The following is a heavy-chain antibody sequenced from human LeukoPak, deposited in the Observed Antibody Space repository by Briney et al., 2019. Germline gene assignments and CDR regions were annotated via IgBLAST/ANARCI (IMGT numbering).Heavy chain of an antibody. J-gene: IGHJ4*02. Sequence: SETLSLTCAVCGGSFSGYYWSWIRQPPGKGLEWIGEINHSGSTNYNPSLKSRVTISVDTSKNQFSLKLSSVTAADTAVYYCARARGVGATDFDYWGQGTLVTVSS. CDR2: INHSGST. CDR3: ARARGVGATDFDY. D-gene: IGHD1-26*01. V-gene: IGHV4-34*01. CDR1: GGSFSGYY.